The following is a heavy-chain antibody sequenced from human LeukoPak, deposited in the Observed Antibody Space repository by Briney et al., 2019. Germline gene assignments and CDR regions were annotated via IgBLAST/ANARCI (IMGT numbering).Heavy chain of an antibody. V-gene: IGHV4-34*01. CDR2: INHSGST. CDR1: GGSFSGYY. D-gene: IGHD2-15*01. CDR3: ARDRVPHYCSGGSCYSGVDY. J-gene: IGHJ4*02. Sequence: SETLSLTCAVYGGSFSGYYWSWIRQPPGKGLEWIGEINHSGSTYYNPSLKSRVTISVDRSKNQFSLKLSSVTAADTAVYYCARDRVPHYCSGGSCYSGVDYWGQGTLVTVSS.